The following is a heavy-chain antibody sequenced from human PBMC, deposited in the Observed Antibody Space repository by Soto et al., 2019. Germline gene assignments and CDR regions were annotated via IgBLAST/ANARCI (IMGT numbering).Heavy chain of an antibody. V-gene: IGHV1-69*12. CDR2: IIPLFGRT. D-gene: IGHD6-13*01. CDR1: GGPFSSYT. CDR3: VRDSIAAAGFDS. J-gene: IGHJ4*02. Sequence: QVHLVQSGAEVKMPGSSVKVSCKVSGGPFSSYTISWVRQAPGQGLEWMGEIIPLFGRTNYVQNFQGRVTISADESTNTAYMQLGSLRSEDTAVYYCVRDSIAAAGFDSWGQGTLVTVS.